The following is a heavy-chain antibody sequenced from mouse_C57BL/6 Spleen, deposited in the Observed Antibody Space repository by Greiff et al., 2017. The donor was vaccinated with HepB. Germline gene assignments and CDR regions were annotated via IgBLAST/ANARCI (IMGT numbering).Heavy chain of an antibody. CDR2: INPNNGGT. J-gene: IGHJ4*01. CDR1: GYTFTDYN. D-gene: IGHD2-14*01. Sequence: EVQRVESGPELVKPGASVKMSCKASGYTFTDYNMHWVKQSHGKSLEWIGYINPNNGGTSYNQKFKGKATLTVNKSSSTAYMELRSLTSEDSAVYYCARCGYYRGYGLMDYWGQGTSVTVSS. CDR3: ARCGYYRGYGLMDY. V-gene: IGHV1-22*01.